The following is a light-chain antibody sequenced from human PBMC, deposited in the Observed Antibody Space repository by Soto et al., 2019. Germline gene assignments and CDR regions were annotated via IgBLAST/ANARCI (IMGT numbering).Light chain of an antibody. J-gene: IGKJ1*01. CDR2: GPT. V-gene: IGKV3-15*01. CDR1: QSVSIL. CDR3: QQYNNWPRT. Sequence: EIVMTQPPATLSVSPGERATLSCRASQSVSILLAWYQQKPGQAPRLLIHGPTTRATGIPARFSGSGSGTEFTLTISSLQSEDFAVCYCQQYNNWPRTFGQGTKVDIK.